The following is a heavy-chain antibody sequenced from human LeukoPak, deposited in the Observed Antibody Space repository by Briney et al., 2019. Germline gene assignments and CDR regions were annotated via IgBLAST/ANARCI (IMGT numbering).Heavy chain of an antibody. CDR1: GYTFTSNY. D-gene: IGHD3-16*01. CDR2: ISPSGGST. Sequence: ASVKVSCKAFGYTFTSNYMHWVRQAPGQGPEWMGVISPSGGSTTYAQKFQGRVTMTRDTSTSTVYMGLSSLRSEDTAVYYCARPSTYYDYVWGSYPIAPLGYWGQGTLVTVSS. J-gene: IGHJ4*02. V-gene: IGHV1-46*01. CDR3: ARPSTYYDYVWGSYPIAPLGY.